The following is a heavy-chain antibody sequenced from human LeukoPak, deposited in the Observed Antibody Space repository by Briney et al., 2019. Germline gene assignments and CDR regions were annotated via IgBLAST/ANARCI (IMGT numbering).Heavy chain of an antibody. Sequence: GGSLRLSCAASGFNFSSFVMSWVRQAPGRGLEWVSTFSGCVSDTFYADSVKGRFTISRDNSKNTLYLQMSSLRAEDTAKYYCVTGASGAFDYWGQGTLVTVSS. V-gene: IGHV3-23*01. D-gene: IGHD6-19*01. J-gene: IGHJ4*02. CDR3: VTGASGAFDY. CDR2: FSGCVSDT. CDR1: GFNFSSFV.